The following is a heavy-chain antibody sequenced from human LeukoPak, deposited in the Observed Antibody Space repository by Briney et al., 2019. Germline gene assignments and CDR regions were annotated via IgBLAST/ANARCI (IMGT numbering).Heavy chain of an antibody. J-gene: IGHJ4*02. CDR1: GYTFTGYY. V-gene: IGHV1-2*02. CDR3: ARAKDPAPYYDSSGYYYGLDY. CDR2: INPNSGGT. Sequence: ASVKVSCKASGYTFTGYYMHWVRQAPGQGLEWMGWINPNSGGTNYAQKFQGRVTITADESTSTAYMELSSLRSEDTAVYYCARAKDPAPYYDSSGYYYGLDYWGQGTLVTVSS. D-gene: IGHD3-22*01.